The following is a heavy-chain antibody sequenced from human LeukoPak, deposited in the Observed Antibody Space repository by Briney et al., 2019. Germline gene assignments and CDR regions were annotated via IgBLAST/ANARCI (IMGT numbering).Heavy chain of an antibody. D-gene: IGHD3-22*01. CDR3: ASYYDTHFDY. V-gene: IGHV4-34*01. CDR1: GGSFSGYY. CDR2: INHSGST. Sequence: KPSETLSLTCAVYGGSFSGYYWSWIRQPPGKGLEWIGEINHSGSTNYNPSLKSRVTISVDTSKNQFSLKLSSVTAADTAVYYCASYYDTHFDYWGQGTLVTVSS. J-gene: IGHJ4*02.